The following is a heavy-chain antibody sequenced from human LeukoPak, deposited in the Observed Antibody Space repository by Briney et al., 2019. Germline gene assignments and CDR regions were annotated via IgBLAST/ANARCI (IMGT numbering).Heavy chain of an antibody. J-gene: IGHJ4*02. CDR1: GDSISSSSYY. D-gene: IGHD3-10*01. CDR3: ARDRESYFDY. CDR2: IYYSGST. Sequence: SETLSLTCTVSGDSISSSSYYWGWIRQPPGKGLEWIGSIYYSGSTYYNPSLKSRVTISVDTSKNQFSLKLSSVTAADTAVYYCARDRESYFDYWGQGTLVTVSS. V-gene: IGHV4-39*07.